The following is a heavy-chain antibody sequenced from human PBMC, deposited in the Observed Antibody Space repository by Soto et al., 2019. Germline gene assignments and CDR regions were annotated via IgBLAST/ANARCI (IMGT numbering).Heavy chain of an antibody. CDR2: IRGDGGQT. CDR1: GFTFSSYG. D-gene: IGHD3-9*01. V-gene: IGHV3-23*01. CDR3: ARDVGLDSDDFFAY. J-gene: IGHJ4*02. Sequence: GGSLRLSCTASGFTFSSYGMGWVRQAPGKGLQWVSTIRGDGGQTHYTDSVKGRFSTSRDNSKNTVYLQMDSLRAEDTAMYFCARDVGLDSDDFFAYWGQGTQVTVSS.